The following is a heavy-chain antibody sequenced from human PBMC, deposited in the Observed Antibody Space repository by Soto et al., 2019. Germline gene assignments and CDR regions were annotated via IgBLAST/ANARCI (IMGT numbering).Heavy chain of an antibody. V-gene: IGHV4-39*07. CDR3: ASARTWELLSLFDY. CDR2: IYYSGST. Sequence: SETLSLTCTVSGGSISSSSYYWGWIRQPPGKGLEWIGSIYYSGSTYYNPSLKSRVTISVDTSKNQFYLKLSSVTAADTAVYYCASARTWELLSLFDYWGQGTLVTVSS. D-gene: IGHD1-26*01. CDR1: GGSISSSSYY. J-gene: IGHJ4*02.